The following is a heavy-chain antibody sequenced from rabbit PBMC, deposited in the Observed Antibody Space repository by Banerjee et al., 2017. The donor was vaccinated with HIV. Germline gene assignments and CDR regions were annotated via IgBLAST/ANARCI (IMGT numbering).Heavy chain of an antibody. J-gene: IGHJ3*01. CDR2: IYTGDGDT. CDR1: GLDFSSYS. CDR3: ARDPLYTVGGGYDL. V-gene: IGHV1S47*01. D-gene: IGHD1-1*01. Sequence: QEQLVESGGGLVQPGGSLKLSCKASGLDFSSYSMSWVRQAPGKGLEWIGCIYTGDGDTYYASWVNGRFTISRDNAQNTVFLQMTSLTAADTATYFCARDPLYTVGGGYDLWGQGTLVTVS.